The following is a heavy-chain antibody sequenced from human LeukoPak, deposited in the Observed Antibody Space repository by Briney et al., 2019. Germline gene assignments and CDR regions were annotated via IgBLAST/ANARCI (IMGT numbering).Heavy chain of an antibody. J-gene: IGHJ3*02. D-gene: IGHD3-9*01. CDR1: GGTFSSYA. CDR3: AREREGDYDILTGYYTYVGPGDAFDI. CDR2: INPNSDGT. Sequence: ASVKVSCKASGGTFSSYAISWVRQAPGQGLEWMGWINPNSDGTNYAQKFQGWVTMTRDTSISTAYMELSRLRSDDTAVYYCAREREGDYDILTGYYTYVGPGDAFDIWGQGTMVTVSS. V-gene: IGHV1-2*04.